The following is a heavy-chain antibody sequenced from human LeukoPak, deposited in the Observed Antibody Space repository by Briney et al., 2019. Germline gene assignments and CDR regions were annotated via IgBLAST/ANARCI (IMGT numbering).Heavy chain of an antibody. CDR2: IYSGGST. CDR3: ARGSRYSGYDYDY. J-gene: IGHJ4*02. CDR1: GFTVRNNY. Sequence: GSLRLSCAASGFTVRNNYMSWVRQAPGKGLEWVSVIYSGGSTYYADSVKGRFTISRDNSKNTLHLQMNSLRAEDTAVYYCARGSRYSGYDYDYWGQGNLVTVSS. V-gene: IGHV3-53*01. D-gene: IGHD5-12*01.